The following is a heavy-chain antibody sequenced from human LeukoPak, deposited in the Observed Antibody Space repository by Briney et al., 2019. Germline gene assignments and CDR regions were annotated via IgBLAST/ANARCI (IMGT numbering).Heavy chain of an antibody. Sequence: GGSLRLSCAASGFTVSSNYMSWVRQAPGEGLEWVSAIYSGGSTYYADSVKGRFTISRDNAKNSLYLQMNSLRVEDTAIYYCARISRGELPTFWGQGTLVIVSS. CDR3: ARISRGELPTF. V-gene: IGHV3-53*01. D-gene: IGHD1-7*01. CDR1: GFTVSSNY. CDR2: IYSGGST. J-gene: IGHJ4*02.